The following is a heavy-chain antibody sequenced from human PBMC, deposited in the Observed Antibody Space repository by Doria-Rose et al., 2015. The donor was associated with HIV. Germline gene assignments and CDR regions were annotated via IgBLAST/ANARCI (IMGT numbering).Heavy chain of an antibody. J-gene: IGHJ4*02. CDR1: GVSLSSPGMG. V-gene: IGHV2-26*01. CDR2: TFSDDER. CDR3: ARIKSSRWYHKYYFDF. D-gene: IGHD6-13*01. Sequence: VTLKESGPVLVKPTETLTLTCTVSGVSLSSPGMGVSWIRQPPGKALEWLANTFSDDERSYLTSLKSRLTIFRGTSKSQVVLTMTDMDPVDTATYYCARIKSSRWYHKYYFDFWGQGTLVIISA.